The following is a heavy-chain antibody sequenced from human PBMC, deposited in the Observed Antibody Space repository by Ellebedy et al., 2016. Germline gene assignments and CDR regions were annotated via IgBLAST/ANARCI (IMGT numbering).Heavy chain of an antibody. CDR2: IYPGDSDT. CDR1: GYSFTSYW. CDR3: ARREDISGTFSFDY. Sequence: KVSXXGSGYSFTSYWIGWVRQMPGKGLEWMGIIYPGDSDTRYSPSFQGQVTISADKSISTAYLQWSSLKASDTAMYYCARREDISGTFSFDYWGQGTLVTVSS. J-gene: IGHJ4*02. V-gene: IGHV5-51*01. D-gene: IGHD2/OR15-2a*01.